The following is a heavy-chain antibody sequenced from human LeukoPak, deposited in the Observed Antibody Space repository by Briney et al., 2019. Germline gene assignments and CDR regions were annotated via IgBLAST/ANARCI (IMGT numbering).Heavy chain of an antibody. V-gene: IGHV4-39*01. Sequence: SETLSLTCTVSGGSISSSSYYWGWIRQPLGKGLEWIGSIYYSGSTYYNPSLKSRVTISVDTSKNQFSLKLSSVTAADTAVYYCASTIFGVVHYAFDIWGQGTMVTVSS. CDR3: ASTIFGVVHYAFDI. J-gene: IGHJ3*02. CDR2: IYYSGST. D-gene: IGHD3-3*01. CDR1: GGSISSSSYY.